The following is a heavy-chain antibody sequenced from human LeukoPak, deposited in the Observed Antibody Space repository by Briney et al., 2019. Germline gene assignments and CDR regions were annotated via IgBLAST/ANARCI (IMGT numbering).Heavy chain of an antibody. CDR2: IYTSGST. J-gene: IGHJ6*03. CDR1: GGSISGGSYY. CDR3: ARVIKSYYYDSSGYYHYYYYYMDV. V-gene: IGHV4-61*02. D-gene: IGHD3-22*01. Sequence: SETLSLTCTVSGGSISGGSYYWSWIRQPAGKGLEWIGRIYTSGSTNYNPSLKSRVTISVDTSKNQFSPKLSSVTAADTAVYYCARVIKSYYYDSSGYYHYYYYYMDVWGKGTTVTISS.